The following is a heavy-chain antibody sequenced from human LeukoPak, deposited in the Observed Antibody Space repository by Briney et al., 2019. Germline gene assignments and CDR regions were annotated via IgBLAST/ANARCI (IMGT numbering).Heavy chain of an antibody. Sequence: GASVKVSCKASGYTFTSYGISWVRQAPGQGLEWMGWISAYNGNTNYAQKLQGRVTMTTDTSTSTAYMELRSLRSDDTAVYYCARRVTTVTTDPNYYYYYGMDVWGQGTTVTVSS. CDR3: ARRVTTVTTDPNYYYYYGMDV. CDR1: GYTFTSYG. J-gene: IGHJ6*02. V-gene: IGHV1-18*01. CDR2: ISAYNGNT. D-gene: IGHD4-17*01.